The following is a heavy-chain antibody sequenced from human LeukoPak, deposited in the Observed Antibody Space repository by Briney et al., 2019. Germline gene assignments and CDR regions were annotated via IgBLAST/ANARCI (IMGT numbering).Heavy chain of an antibody. J-gene: IGHJ6*03. CDR2: IYYSGST. CDR3: ARDLEGLGYYYYMDV. V-gene: IGHV4-39*07. CDR1: GGSFSSYY. D-gene: IGHD3/OR15-3a*01. Sequence: SETLSLTCAVYGGSFSSYYWGWIRQPPGKGLEWIGSIYYSGSTYYNPSLKSRVTISVDTSKNQFSLKLSSVTAADTAVYYCARDLEGLGYYYYMDVWGKGTTVTVSS.